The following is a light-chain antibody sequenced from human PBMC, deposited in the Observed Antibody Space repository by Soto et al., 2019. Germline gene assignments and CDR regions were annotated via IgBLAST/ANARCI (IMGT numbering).Light chain of an antibody. CDR3: QQYNSYPWT. Sequence: IQMTQSPSTLSASVGDRLTISCRASESIGNWLAWYQQKPGKAPKLLIYDASTLESGVPSRFSGSGSGTEFTLTISSLQPDDFATYYCQQYNSYPWTFGQGTKADIK. CDR1: ESIGNW. J-gene: IGKJ1*01. CDR2: DAS. V-gene: IGKV1-5*01.